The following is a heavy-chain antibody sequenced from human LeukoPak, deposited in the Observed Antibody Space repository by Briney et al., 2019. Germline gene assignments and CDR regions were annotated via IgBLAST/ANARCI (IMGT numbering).Heavy chain of an antibody. V-gene: IGHV3-53*01. Sequence: PGGSLRLSCAASGFTVSSNYMTWVRQAPGKGLEWVSVIYSGGSTYYADSVKGRFTISRDNSKNTLYLQMNSLRAEDTAVYYCARGEYCSGSSCPDAFDIWGQGTMVTVPS. CDR2: IYSGGST. CDR3: ARGEYCSGSSCPDAFDI. CDR1: GFTVSSNY. J-gene: IGHJ3*02. D-gene: IGHD2-15*01.